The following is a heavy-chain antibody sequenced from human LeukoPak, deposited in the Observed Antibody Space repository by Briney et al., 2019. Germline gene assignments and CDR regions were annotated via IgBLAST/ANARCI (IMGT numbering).Heavy chain of an antibody. Sequence: GGSLRLSCAVSGFTFNSYSMNWFRQAPGKGLEWVSYVSSVSSSMYYADPVKGRFTISRDNAKNLLYLQMNSLSDHDTAVYYCAIGRSTSSWECDYWGQGTLVTVSS. D-gene: IGHD6-6*01. J-gene: IGHJ4*02. CDR1: GFTFNSYS. V-gene: IGHV3-48*02. CDR2: VSSVSSSM. CDR3: AIGRSTSSWECDY.